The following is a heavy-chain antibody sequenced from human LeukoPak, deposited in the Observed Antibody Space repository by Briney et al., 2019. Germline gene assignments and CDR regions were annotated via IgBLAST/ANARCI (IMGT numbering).Heavy chain of an antibody. Sequence: GASVNVSCKASGYTFTSYAMHWVRQAPGQGLEWMGWITPSGGTNYPQKFQGRVAITRDTSITTAYMDLSRLTSGDTAVYYCARDRYGDGFAHFDYWGQGALVTVSS. CDR1: GYTFTSYA. V-gene: IGHV1-2*02. CDR2: ITPSGGT. D-gene: IGHD5-24*01. J-gene: IGHJ4*02. CDR3: ARDRYGDGFAHFDY.